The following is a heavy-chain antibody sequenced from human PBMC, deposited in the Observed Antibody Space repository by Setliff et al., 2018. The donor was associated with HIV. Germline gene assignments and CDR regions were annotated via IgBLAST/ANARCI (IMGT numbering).Heavy chain of an antibody. CDR3: ARERYSSGWS. D-gene: IGHD6-19*01. V-gene: IGHV1-69*10. J-gene: IGHJ4*02. CDR1: GGTFSSYA. Sequence: SVKVSCKASGGTFSSYAISWVRQAPGQGLEWMGGIIPILGIANYAQKFQGRVTMTRNTSISTAYMELSSLRSEDTAVYYCARERYSSGWSWGQGTLVTVSS. CDR2: IIPILGIA.